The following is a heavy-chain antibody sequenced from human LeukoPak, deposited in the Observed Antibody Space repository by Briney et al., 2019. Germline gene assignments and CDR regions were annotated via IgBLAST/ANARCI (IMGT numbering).Heavy chain of an antibody. D-gene: IGHD6-19*01. CDR3: AREYTGQWLRGSIFDY. CDR2: ISAYNGNT. V-gene: IGHV1-18*01. CDR1: GYTFTSYG. J-gene: IGHJ4*02. Sequence: PKASVKVSCKASGYTFTSYGISWVQQAPGQGLEWMGWISAYNGNTNYAQKLQGRVTMTTDTSTSTAYMELRSLRSDDTAVYYCAREYTGQWLRGSIFDYWGQGTLVTVSS.